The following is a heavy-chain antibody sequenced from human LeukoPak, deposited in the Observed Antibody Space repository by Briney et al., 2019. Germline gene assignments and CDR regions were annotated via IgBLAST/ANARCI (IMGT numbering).Heavy chain of an antibody. J-gene: IGHJ6*03. CDR2: INHSGST. D-gene: IGHD6-13*01. CDR3: ARGGSYSRGYYYYYMDV. V-gene: IGHV4-34*01. CDR1: GGSFSVYY. Sequence: SETLSLTCAVYGGSFSVYYWSWIRQPPEKALEWIGEINHSGSTHYNPSLQSRVTISVDTSKIQFSLTLSSVTAADTAVYYCARGGSYSRGYYYYYMDVWGKGTTVTVSS.